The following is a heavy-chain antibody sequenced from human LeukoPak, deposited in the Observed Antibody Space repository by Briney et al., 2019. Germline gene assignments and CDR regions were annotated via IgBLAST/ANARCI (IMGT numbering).Heavy chain of an antibody. D-gene: IGHD2-2*02. CDR2: IIPILGIT. J-gene: IGHJ4*02. CDR3: ARDPLRACTATSCYTVSVY. V-gene: IGHV1-69*04. Sequence: VASGKVYCKASAGTFSNYAISWVRQAPGQGLESMGRIIPILGITNYAQRFQGRVTITADTSTSTAYMELSSLRSEDTAIYYCARDPLRACTATSCYTVSVYWGQGTLVTVSS. CDR1: AGTFSNYA.